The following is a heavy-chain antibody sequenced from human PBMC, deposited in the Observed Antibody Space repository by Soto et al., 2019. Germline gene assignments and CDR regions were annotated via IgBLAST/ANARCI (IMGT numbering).Heavy chain of an antibody. V-gene: IGHV3-48*03. D-gene: IGHD3-22*01. CDR3: AREIRYDSSGYRVRGRLGYFDY. Sequence: GGSLRLSCAASGFTFSSYEMNWVRQAPGKGLEWVSYISSSGSTIYYADSVKGRFTISRDNAKNSLYLQMNSLRAEDTAVYYCAREIRYDSSGYRVRGRLGYFDYWGQGTLVTVSS. CDR2: ISSSGSTI. CDR1: GFTFSSYE. J-gene: IGHJ4*02.